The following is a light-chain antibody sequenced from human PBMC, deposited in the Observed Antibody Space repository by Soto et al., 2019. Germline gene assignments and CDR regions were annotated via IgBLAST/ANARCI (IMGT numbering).Light chain of an antibody. V-gene: IGLV2-11*01. Sequence: QSALTQPRSVSGSPGQSVTISCTGTSSDVGGYNYVSWYQQHPGKAPKLMIYDVSKRPSGVPDRFSGSKSGNTASLTISGLQAGDEADYYCCSYAGSYTFAVFGGGTKLTVL. J-gene: IGLJ2*01. CDR2: DVS. CDR3: CSYAGSYTFAV. CDR1: SSDVGGYNY.